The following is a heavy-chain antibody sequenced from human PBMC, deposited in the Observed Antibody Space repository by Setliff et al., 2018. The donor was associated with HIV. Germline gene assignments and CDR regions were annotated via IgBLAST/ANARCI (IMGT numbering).Heavy chain of an antibody. CDR1: GYTFSDYY. Sequence: ASVKVSCKASGYTFSDYYLHWVRQAPGQGLEWMGWINGNTGATNYAQRFQGRVTMTRDTAISTAYMELTRLTSDDTAVYYCVKSLTMIVVVDGANAFDIWGQGTMVTVSS. V-gene: IGHV1-2*02. J-gene: IGHJ3*02. CDR2: INGNTGAT. CDR3: VKSLTMIVVVDGANAFDI. D-gene: IGHD3-22*01.